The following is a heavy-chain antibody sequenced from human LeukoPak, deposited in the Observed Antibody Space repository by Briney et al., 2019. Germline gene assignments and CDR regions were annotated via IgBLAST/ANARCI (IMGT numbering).Heavy chain of an antibody. J-gene: IGHJ5*02. D-gene: IGHD2-15*01. Sequence: SETLSLTCTVSGGSISSYYWSWIRQPAGKGLEWIGRIYTSGSTNYNPSLKSRATMSVDTFKNQFSPKLSSVTAADTAVYYCARDLAVAAHSWFDPWGQGTLVTVSS. V-gene: IGHV4-4*07. CDR2: IYTSGST. CDR1: GGSISSYY. CDR3: ARDLAVAAHSWFDP.